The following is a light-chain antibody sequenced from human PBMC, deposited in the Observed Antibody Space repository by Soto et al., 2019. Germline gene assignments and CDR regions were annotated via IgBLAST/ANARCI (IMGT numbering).Light chain of an antibody. V-gene: IGLV2-14*01. Sequence: QSALAQPASVSGSPGQSIAISCSGTSSDIGGYNYVSWYQQHPGKVPKLIIFEVSNRPSGVSNRFSASKSGNTASLTISGLQAEDEADYYCSSYTSRSTIVFGGGTKLTVL. J-gene: IGLJ2*01. CDR3: SSYTSRSTIV. CDR1: SSDIGGYNY. CDR2: EVS.